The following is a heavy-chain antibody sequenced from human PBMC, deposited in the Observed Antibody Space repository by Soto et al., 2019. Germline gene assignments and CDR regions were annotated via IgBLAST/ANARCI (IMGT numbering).Heavy chain of an antibody. J-gene: IGHJ4*02. CDR2: MNPNSGNT. CDR3: AREGRTIFGVVVGYYFDY. D-gene: IGHD3-3*01. CDR1: GYTFTSYD. Sequence: ASVKVSCKASGYTFTSYDINWVRQATGQGLEWMGWMNPNSGNTGYAQKFQGRVTMTRNTSISTAYMELSSLRSEDTAVYYCAREGRTIFGVVVGYYFDYWGQGTLVTVSS. V-gene: IGHV1-8*01.